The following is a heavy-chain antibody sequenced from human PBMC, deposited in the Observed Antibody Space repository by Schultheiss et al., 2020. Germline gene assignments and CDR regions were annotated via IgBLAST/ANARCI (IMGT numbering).Heavy chain of an antibody. CDR2: INHSGST. Sequence: SETLSLTCAVYGGSLSGYYWSWIRQPPGKGLEWIGEINHSGSTNYNPSLKSRVTISVDTSKNQFSLKLSSVTAADTAVYYCARRGLKRGGLRWFDPWGQGTLVTVSS. D-gene: IGHD2-15*01. CDR3: ARRGLKRGGLRWFDP. V-gene: IGHV4-34*01. J-gene: IGHJ5*02. CDR1: GGSLSGYY.